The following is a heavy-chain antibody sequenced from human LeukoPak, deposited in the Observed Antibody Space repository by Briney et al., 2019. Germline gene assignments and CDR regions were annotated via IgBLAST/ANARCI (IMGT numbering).Heavy chain of an antibody. CDR1: RGSFRGYY. J-gene: IGHJ4*02. CDR2: INDSENT. Sequence: SETLSLTCAVYRGSFRGYYWSWIRQFPGKGLEWIGEINDSENTNYNPSLKSRVTISVDTPKNQFSLRLSSVTAADTAVYYCARSWGRTGYSLNFDYWGQGTLVTVSS. D-gene: IGHD3-9*01. CDR3: ARSWGRTGYSLNFDY. V-gene: IGHV4-34*01.